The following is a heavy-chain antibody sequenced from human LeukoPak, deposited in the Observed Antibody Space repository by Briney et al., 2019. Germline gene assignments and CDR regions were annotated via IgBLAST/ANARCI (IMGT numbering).Heavy chain of an antibody. J-gene: IGHJ4*02. V-gene: IGHV3-21*01. CDR3: ASGFLRYYPF. CDR2: ISSSSSYI. Sequence: GGSLRLSCAASGFTLSSYSMNWVRQAPGKGLEWVSYISSSSSYIYYADSVKGRFTISRDNAKNSLYLQMNSLRAEDTAVYYCASGFLRYYPFWGQGTLVTVSS. D-gene: IGHD3-22*01. CDR1: GFTLSSYS.